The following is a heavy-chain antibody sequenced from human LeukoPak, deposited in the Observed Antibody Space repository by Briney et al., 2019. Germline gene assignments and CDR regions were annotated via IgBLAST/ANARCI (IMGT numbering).Heavy chain of an antibody. CDR1: GFTFSSYA. J-gene: IGHJ4*02. D-gene: IGHD1-26*01. V-gene: IGHV3-23*01. CDR2: LSNSGGTT. Sequence: GGSLRLSCAASGFTFSSYAMSWVRQAPGKGLEWVSVLSNSGGTTYYADSVKGRFTISRDNSKNTLYLQMNSLRAEDTAVYYCVLFSRVVGATTEVDYWGQGTLVTVSS. CDR3: VLFSRVVGATTEVDY.